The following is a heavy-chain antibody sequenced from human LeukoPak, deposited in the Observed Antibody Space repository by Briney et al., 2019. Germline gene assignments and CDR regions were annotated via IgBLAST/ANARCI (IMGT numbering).Heavy chain of an antibody. CDR3: ARAGGYCGRISCPYYFDY. Sequence: ASVKVSCKASGGTFSSYAISWVRQAPGQGLEWMGGVIPIFGTANYAQKFQGRVTMTRNTSISTAYMELSSLRSEDTAVYYCARAGGYCGRISCPYYFDYWGQGSLVAVSS. V-gene: IGHV1-69*05. CDR2: VIPIFGTA. J-gene: IGHJ4*02. D-gene: IGHD2-15*01. CDR1: GGTFSSYA.